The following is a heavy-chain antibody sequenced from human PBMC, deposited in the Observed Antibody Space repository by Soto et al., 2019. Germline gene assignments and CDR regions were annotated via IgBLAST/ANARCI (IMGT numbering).Heavy chain of an antibody. CDR3: ARSPGYCSGGSCFFF. CDR1: GYSFTSYW. CDR2: IDPSDSYT. J-gene: IGHJ4*02. D-gene: IGHD2-15*01. V-gene: IGHV5-10-1*03. Sequence: EVQLVQSGAEVKKPGESLRISCQGSGYSFTSYWITWVRQMPGKGLEWMGRIDPSDSYTNYSPSFEGHVTISADKSTSTAYLQWSSLKASDTAMYYCARSPGYCSGGSCFFFWGQGTLVTVSS.